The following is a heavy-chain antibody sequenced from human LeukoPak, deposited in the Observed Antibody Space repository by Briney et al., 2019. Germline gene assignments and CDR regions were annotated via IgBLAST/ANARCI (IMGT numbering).Heavy chain of an antibody. D-gene: IGHD6-6*01. V-gene: IGHV1-8*01. Sequence: GASVKVSCKASGYTFTSYDINWVRQATGQGLEWMGWMNPNSGNTGYAQKFQGRVTMTRNTSISTAYMELSSLRSEDAAVYYCARGPDDSSSALSYYYHGMDVWGQGTTVTVSS. CDR3: ARGPDDSSSALSYYYHGMDV. CDR2: MNPNSGNT. J-gene: IGHJ6*02. CDR1: GYTFTSYD.